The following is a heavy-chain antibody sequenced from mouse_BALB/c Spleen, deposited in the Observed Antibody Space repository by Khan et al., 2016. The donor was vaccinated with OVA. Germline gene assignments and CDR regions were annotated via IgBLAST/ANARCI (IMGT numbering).Heavy chain of an antibody. Sequence: EVQLQESGPSLVKPSQTLSLTCSVTGDSITSGYWNWIRKFPGNKLEYMGYISYSGSTYYNPSLKSRISITRDTSKNQYFLQLNSVTTEDTATYDCTGYGDNHQVVGVWGAGTTVTVSS. CDR2: ISYSGST. V-gene: IGHV3-8*02. D-gene: IGHD3-2*01. J-gene: IGHJ1*01. CDR3: TGYGDNHQVVGV. CDR1: GDSITSGY.